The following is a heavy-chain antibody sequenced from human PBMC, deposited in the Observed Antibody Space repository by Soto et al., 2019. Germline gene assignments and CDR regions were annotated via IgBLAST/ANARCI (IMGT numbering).Heavy chain of an antibody. CDR2: ISYDGSNK. D-gene: IGHD6-13*01. V-gene: IGHV3-30*18. CDR1: GFTFSSYG. Sequence: SGGSLRLSCAASGFTFSSYGMHWVRQAPGKGLEWVAVISYDGSNKYYADSVKGRFTISRDNSKNTLYLQMNSLRAEDTAVYYCAKDIPAAPYYHYYYSGMDVWGPGTRVTVSS. CDR3: AKDIPAAPYYHYYYSGMDV. J-gene: IGHJ6*02.